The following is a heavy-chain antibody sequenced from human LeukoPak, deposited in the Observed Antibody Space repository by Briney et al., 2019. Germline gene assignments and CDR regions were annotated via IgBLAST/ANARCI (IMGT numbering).Heavy chain of an antibody. CDR2: FFTTEST. V-gene: IGHV4-61*02. CDR1: GDSISSGAYS. CDR3: ARGYSYDYYFDY. D-gene: IGHD5-18*01. Sequence: KASQTLSLTCAVSGDSISSGAYSWTWIRQPAGRGLEWIGRFFTTESTNYNYNPSLKSRVTISPDTSRNQFSLTLMSVTAADTAVYYCARGYSYDYYFDYWGQGTLVTVSS. J-gene: IGHJ4*02.